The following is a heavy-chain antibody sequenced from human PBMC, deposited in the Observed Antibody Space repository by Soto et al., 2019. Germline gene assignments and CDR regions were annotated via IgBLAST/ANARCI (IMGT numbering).Heavy chain of an antibody. D-gene: IGHD1-26*01. CDR3: ARRRIVPTTNFDY. CDR2: IFHTGAT. Sequence: PSETLSLTCTVPGESISSSSFYWGWIRQPPGKGLEWIGHIFHTGATYQNPTLKSRLRMSVDTSKNQFSLNLSSVTATDTAVYYCARRRIVPTTNFDYWGKGTLVTVSS. J-gene: IGHJ4*02. V-gene: IGHV4-39*01. CDR1: GESISSSSFY.